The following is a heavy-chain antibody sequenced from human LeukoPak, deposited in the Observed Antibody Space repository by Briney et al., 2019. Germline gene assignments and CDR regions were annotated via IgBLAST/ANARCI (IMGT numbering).Heavy chain of an antibody. CDR3: AREDTVTRVLDY. CDR2: INHSGRT. J-gene: IGHJ4*02. Sequence: SETLSLTCAVYGGSFSGYYWSWIRQPPGKGLEWIGEINHSGRTNYNPSLKSRVTVSVDTSKNQFSLKLSSVTAADTAVYYCAREDTVTRVLDYWGQGTLVTVSS. D-gene: IGHD4-17*01. CDR1: GGSFSGYY. V-gene: IGHV4-34*01.